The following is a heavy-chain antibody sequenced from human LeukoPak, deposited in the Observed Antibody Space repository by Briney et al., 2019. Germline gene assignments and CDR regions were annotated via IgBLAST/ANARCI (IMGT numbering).Heavy chain of an antibody. Sequence: SETLSLTXAVSGFSISSGYFWAWIRPSPGKGLEWIGSIFHNGITYYNPSLKSRITISVDTSKNQFSLRLSSVTAADTAVYYCARRISTRRGETCSSTSCYFDYWGQGTLVTVSS. CDR3: ARRISTRRGETCSSTSCYFDY. CDR2: IFHNGIT. D-gene: IGHD2-2*01. J-gene: IGHJ4*02. CDR1: GFSISSGYF. V-gene: IGHV4-38-2*01.